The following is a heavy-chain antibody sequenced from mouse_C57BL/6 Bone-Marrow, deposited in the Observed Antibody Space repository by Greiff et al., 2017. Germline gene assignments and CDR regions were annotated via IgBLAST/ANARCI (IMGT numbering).Heavy chain of an antibody. CDR3: ARYETAQVLFAD. V-gene: IGHV1-50*01. CDR1: GYTFTSYW. D-gene: IGHD3-2*02. CDR2: IDPSDSDT. Sequence: QVQLQQPGAELVKPGASVKLSCKASGYTFTSYWMQWVKQRPGQGLEWIGEIDPSDSDTNYNQKFKGKATLTVDTSSSTAYMQLSSLTSEDSAFYYSARYETAQVLFADWGQGTLVTVSA. J-gene: IGHJ3*01.